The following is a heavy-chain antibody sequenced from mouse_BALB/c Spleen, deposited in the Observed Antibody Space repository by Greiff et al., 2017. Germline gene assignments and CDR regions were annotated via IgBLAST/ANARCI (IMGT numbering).Heavy chain of an antibody. Sequence: EVQGVESGGGLVKPGGSLKLSCAASGFTFSSYAMSWVRQSPEKRLEWVAEISSGGSYTYYPDTVTGRFTISRDNAKNTLYLEMSSLRSEDTAMYYCARDLREFAYWGQGTLVTVSA. CDR3: ARDLREFAY. V-gene: IGHV5-9-4*01. D-gene: IGHD3-1*01. CDR2: ISSGGSYT. J-gene: IGHJ3*01. CDR1: GFTFSSYA.